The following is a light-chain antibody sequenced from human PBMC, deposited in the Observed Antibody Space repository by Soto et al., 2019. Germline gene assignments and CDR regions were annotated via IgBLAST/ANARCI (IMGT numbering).Light chain of an antibody. CDR3: QQYNSPQWT. Sequence: ENVLTQSPGILSLSPGERATLSCRASQTINGNYLAWYQQRPGQAPRLLISGASKRATGVPDKFSGSGSGTAFTLTISRLGPEDSAVYYCQQYNSPQWTFGQGTKVEI. CDR2: GAS. V-gene: IGKV3-20*01. J-gene: IGKJ1*01. CDR1: QTINGNY.